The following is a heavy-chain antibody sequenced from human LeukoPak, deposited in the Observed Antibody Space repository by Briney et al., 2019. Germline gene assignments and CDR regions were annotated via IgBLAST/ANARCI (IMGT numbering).Heavy chain of an antibody. Sequence: GGSLRLSCAASGFTFTTYAMGWVRQAPGKGLEWVSSVSKSDGTTYYADSVKGRLTISRDNSKNTLHLQMYGLRAEDTAVYYCARGSYGMDVWGQGTTVTVSS. CDR1: GFTFTTYA. CDR2: VSKSDGTT. CDR3: ARGSYGMDV. J-gene: IGHJ6*02. V-gene: IGHV3-23*01.